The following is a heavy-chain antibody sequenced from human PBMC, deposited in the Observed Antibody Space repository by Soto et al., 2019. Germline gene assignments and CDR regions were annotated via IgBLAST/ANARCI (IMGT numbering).Heavy chain of an antibody. J-gene: IGHJ6*02. CDR1: GCTFNSYA. CDR2: IIPIFGTT. Sequence: SVKVSCKASGCTFNSYAIDCVRQAPGQGLEWMGGIIPIFGTTNYAQKLQGRVKLTADESTRTAYMELSTLRSEDTAVYYCARGTVTGSEYNYYYYGMDVWGQGTTVTVSS. CDR3: ARGTVTGSEYNYYYYGMDV. D-gene: IGHD1-1*01. V-gene: IGHV1-69*13.